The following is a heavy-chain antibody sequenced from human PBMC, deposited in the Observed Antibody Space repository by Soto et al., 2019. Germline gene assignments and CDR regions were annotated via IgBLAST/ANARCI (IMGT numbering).Heavy chain of an antibody. CDR2: ISHHGTTV. J-gene: IGHJ4*02. Sequence: QVHLVESGGGVVQPGRSLRLSCATSGFTFSLYGMHWVRQAPGKGLEWVAVISHHGTTVYYVDCVKGRFPVSRDNSKSTLSLQMDSLRAEDTALYYCAKVRGIAATNDADFWGQGTLVTVSS. CDR1: GFTFSLYG. V-gene: IGHV3-30*18. D-gene: IGHD6-13*01. CDR3: AKVRGIAATNDADF.